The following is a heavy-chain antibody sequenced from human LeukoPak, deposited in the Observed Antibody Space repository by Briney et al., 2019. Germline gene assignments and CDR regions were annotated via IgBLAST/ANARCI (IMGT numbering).Heavy chain of an antibody. J-gene: IGHJ5*02. CDR1: GFTFSSYA. CDR2: IYSGGST. Sequence: GGSLRLSCAASGFTFSSYAMSWVRQAPGKGLEWVSVIYSGGSTYYADSVKGRFTISRDSSKNTLYLQMNSLRAEDTAVYYCARGSDNYYDSSGYYYHWGQGTLVTVSS. D-gene: IGHD3-22*01. CDR3: ARGSDNYYDSSGYYYH. V-gene: IGHV3-23*03.